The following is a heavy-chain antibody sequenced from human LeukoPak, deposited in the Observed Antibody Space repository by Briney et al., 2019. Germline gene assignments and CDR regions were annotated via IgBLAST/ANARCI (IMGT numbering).Heavy chain of an antibody. D-gene: IGHD2-15*01. J-gene: IGHJ6*02. Sequence: PGGSLRLSCAASGFTFSSYAMSWVRQAPGKGLEWVSAISGGGGSTYYADSVKGRFTISRDNSKNTRYLQMNSRRAEDTAVYYCAKGKDIVVVVAATRSYYYGMDVWGQGTTVTVSS. CDR2: ISGGGGST. CDR3: AKGKDIVVVVAATRSYYYGMDV. V-gene: IGHV3-23*01. CDR1: GFTFSSYA.